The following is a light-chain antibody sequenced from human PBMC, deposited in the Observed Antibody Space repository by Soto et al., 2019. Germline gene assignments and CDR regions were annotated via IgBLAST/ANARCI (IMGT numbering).Light chain of an antibody. CDR2: DAS. V-gene: IGKV1-13*02. CDR1: LGISSA. CDR3: QQFNSYPLT. Sequence: AIQLTQSPSSLSASVGDRVTITCRASLGISSALAWYQQKPGKAPKLLIYDASSLESGVPSRFSGSGSGTDLTLTISSLQPQDFVTYYCQQFNSYPLTFGGGTKVQIK. J-gene: IGKJ4*01.